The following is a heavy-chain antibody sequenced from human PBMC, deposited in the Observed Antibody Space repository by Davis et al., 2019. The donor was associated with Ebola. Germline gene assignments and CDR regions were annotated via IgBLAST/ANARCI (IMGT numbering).Heavy chain of an antibody. CDR1: GLIVSDNY. D-gene: IGHD3-16*02. Sequence: GSLRLSCAASGLIVSDNYMSWVRQPPGKGLEWIGSFYYSGSPYYNPSLKSRVTISGDTSKNQFSLNLSSVTAADTAVYYCARHRLVTFGGVIAQVDHWGQGTLVTVSS. V-gene: IGHV4-39*01. J-gene: IGHJ4*02. CDR3: ARHRLVTFGGVIAQVDH. CDR2: FYYSGSP.